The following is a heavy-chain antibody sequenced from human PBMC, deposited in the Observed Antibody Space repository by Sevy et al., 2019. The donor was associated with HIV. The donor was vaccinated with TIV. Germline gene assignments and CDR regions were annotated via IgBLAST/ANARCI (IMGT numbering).Heavy chain of an antibody. V-gene: IGHV4-39*01. CDR1: GGSITSNNYY. J-gene: IGHJ4*02. CDR3: ASQPGYRSTYYGFSLSRTFDS. CDR2: IYHSANT. Sequence: SETLSLTCSVSGGSITSNNYYWGWIRQPPGKGLEWIGSIYHSANTYYNPSLKSRAPVSVDTSRSHFSLKVTSVAASDTAVYFCASQPGYRSTYYGFSLSRTFDSWGPGTLVTVSS. D-gene: IGHD6-19*01.